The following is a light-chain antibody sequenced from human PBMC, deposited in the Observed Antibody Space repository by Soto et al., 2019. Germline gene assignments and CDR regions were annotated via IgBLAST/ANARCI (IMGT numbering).Light chain of an antibody. CDR2: KVS. CDR3: MQGTQSSPYP. CDR1: QSLVHSDGNTY. Sequence: DLVMTQTPLSSPVTLGQPASISCRSSQSLVHSDGNTYLSWLHQRPAQPPRLLIYKVSNRFSGVPDIFSCSGAGTDFPQKISSVEAEDVGVYYCMQGTQSSPYPFGQGTKLEI. V-gene: IGKV2-24*01. J-gene: IGKJ2*01.